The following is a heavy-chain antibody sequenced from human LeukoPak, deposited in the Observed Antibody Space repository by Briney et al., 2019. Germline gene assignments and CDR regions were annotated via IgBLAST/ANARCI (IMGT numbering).Heavy chain of an antibody. J-gene: IGHJ5*02. CDR1: GFTFDDYA. CDR2: ISWNSGSI. V-gene: IGHV3-9*01. CDR3: ARVVCSSTSCYTGWFDP. Sequence: QPGRSLRLSCAASGFTFDDYAMHWVRQAPGKGLEWVSGISWNSGSIGYADSVKGRFTISRDNAKNSLYLQMNSLRAEDTAVYYCARVVCSSTSCYTGWFDPWGQGTLVTVSS. D-gene: IGHD2-2*02.